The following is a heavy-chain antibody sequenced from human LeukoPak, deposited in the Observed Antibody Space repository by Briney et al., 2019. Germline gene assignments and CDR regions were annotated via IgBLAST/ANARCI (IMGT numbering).Heavy chain of an antibody. CDR3: ARDRVELLPYSPQYYYYYGMDV. V-gene: IGHV4-39*02. CDR2: IYYSGST. Sequence: SETLSLTCTVSGGSISSSSYSWGWIRQPPGKGLEWIGSIYYSGSTYYNPSLKSRVTISVDTSKNQFSLKLSSVTAADTAVYYCARDRVELLPYSPQYYYYYGMDVWGQGTTVTVSS. CDR1: GGSISSSSYS. D-gene: IGHD2-15*01. J-gene: IGHJ6*02.